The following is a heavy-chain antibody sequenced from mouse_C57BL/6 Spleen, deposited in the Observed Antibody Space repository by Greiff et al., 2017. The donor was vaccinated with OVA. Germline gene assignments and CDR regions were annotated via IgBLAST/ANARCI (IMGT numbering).Heavy chain of an antibody. CDR1: GYTFTDYY. CDR2: INPNTGGT. Sequence: EVQRVESGPELVKPGASVKIPCKASGYTFTDYYMDWVKQSHGKSLEWIGDINPNTGGTIYNEKFKGKATLPVDKSSSTAYMELRSLTSDDTAVYYCARKEYLAWFAYWGQGTLVTVSA. V-gene: IGHV1-18*01. J-gene: IGHJ3*01. CDR3: ARKEYLAWFAY. D-gene: IGHD5-1*01.